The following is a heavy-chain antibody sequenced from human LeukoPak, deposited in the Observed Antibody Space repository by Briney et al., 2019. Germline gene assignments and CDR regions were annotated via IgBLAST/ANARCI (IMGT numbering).Heavy chain of an antibody. Sequence: SETLSLTCAVYGGTFTGYDWSWLRQPPGKGLAWIGEINHSGSTYYTPSLKSRDTISVDTSKNQFSLKLSSVTAADTAVYHCARGPSSGWYHLWREGTLVTDSS. CDR3: ARGPSSGWYHL. D-gene: IGHD6-19*01. J-gene: IGHJ5*02. CDR2: INHSGST. V-gene: IGHV4-34*01. CDR1: GGTFTGYD.